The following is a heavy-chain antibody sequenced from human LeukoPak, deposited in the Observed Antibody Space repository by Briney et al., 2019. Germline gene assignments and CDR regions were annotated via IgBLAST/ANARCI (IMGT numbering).Heavy chain of an antibody. CDR2: ISGSGGST. Sequence: GGSLRLSCAASGFTFSSYAMSWVRQAPGKGLEWVSAISGSGGSTYYADSVKGRFTISRDNSKNTLYLQMNSLRAEDTAVYYCARGYYYDSSGYPPFDIWGQGTMVTVSS. CDR1: GFTFSSYA. D-gene: IGHD3-22*01. CDR3: ARGYYYDSSGYPPFDI. J-gene: IGHJ3*02. V-gene: IGHV3-23*01.